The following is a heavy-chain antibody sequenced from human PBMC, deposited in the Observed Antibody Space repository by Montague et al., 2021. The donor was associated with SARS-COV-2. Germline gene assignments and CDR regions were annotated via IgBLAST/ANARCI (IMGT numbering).Heavy chain of an antibody. CDR3: TREVPAASCYWFDP. V-gene: IGHV4-61*02. CDR1: GGSISSGNYY. Sequence: TLSLTCTVSGGSISSGNYYWTWIRQPAGKGLEWIGRIYTSGTTVYNPTVYNPSLVCRITISIDTSKNQFSLTLKSATAADTAVYYSTREVPAASCYWFDPWGQGTLVTVSS. CDR2: IYTSGTTVYNPT. D-gene: IGHD2-15*01. J-gene: IGHJ5*02.